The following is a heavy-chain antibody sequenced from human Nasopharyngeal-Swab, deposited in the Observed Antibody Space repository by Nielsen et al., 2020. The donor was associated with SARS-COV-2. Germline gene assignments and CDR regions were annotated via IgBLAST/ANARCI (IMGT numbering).Heavy chain of an antibody. V-gene: IGHV3-11*01. CDR3: ARDGQLWWSRYYGMDV. Sequence: GGSLRLSCAASGFTFSDYHMSWIRQAPGKGLEWVSYISSSGSTIYYADSVKGRFTISRDNAKNSLYLQMNSLRAEDTAVYYCARDGQLWWSRYYGMDVWGQGTTVTVSS. CDR1: GFTFSDYH. J-gene: IGHJ6*02. CDR2: ISSSGSTI. D-gene: IGHD5-18*01.